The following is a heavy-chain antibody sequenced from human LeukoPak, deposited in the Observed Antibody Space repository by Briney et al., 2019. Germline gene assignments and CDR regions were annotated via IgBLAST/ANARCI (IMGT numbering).Heavy chain of an antibody. D-gene: IGHD6-13*01. CDR3: AKSGKQQRIFDY. V-gene: IGHV3-30*02. CDR1: GFTFSSYG. CDR2: IRYDGSNK. J-gene: IGHJ4*02. Sequence: GGSLRLSCAASGFTFSSYGMHWVRQAPGKGLEWVAFIRYDGSNKYYADSVKGRFTISRDNSKNALYLQMNSLRAEDTAVYYCAKSGKQQRIFDYWGQGTLVTVSS.